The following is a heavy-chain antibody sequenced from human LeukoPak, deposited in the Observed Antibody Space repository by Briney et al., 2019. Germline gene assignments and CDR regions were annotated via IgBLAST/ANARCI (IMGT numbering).Heavy chain of an antibody. Sequence: SETLSLTCTVSGGSISSGDYYWSWIRQPPGKGLEWIGYSYYSGSTYYNPSLKSRVTISVDTSKNQFSLKLSSVTAADTAVYYCAREHDFWSGLGMDVWGKGTTVTVSS. CDR2: SYYSGST. V-gene: IGHV4-30-4*08. CDR3: AREHDFWSGLGMDV. CDR1: GGSISSGDYY. D-gene: IGHD3-3*01. J-gene: IGHJ6*04.